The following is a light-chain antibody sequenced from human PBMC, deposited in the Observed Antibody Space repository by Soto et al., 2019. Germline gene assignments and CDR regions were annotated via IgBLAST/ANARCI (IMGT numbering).Light chain of an antibody. V-gene: IGLV2-23*02. CDR1: HRIIGVYNL. J-gene: IGLJ1*01. Sequence: SLTQPAPLFWGSGQSIPTCFTGAHRIIGVYNLVSWYQQHPGKAPKLMIYEVNKRPSGVSNRFSGSKSGDTASLTISGLQAEDEADYFCCSYAGSSTYVFGTGTKVTVL. CDR2: EVN. CDR3: CSYAGSSTYV.